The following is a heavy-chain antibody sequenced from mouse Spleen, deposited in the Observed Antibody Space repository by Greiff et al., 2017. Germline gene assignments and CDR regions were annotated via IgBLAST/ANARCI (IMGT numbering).Heavy chain of an antibody. Sequence: EVKLMESGPGLVKPSQSLSLTCSVTGYSITSGYYWNWIRQFPGNKLEWMGYISYDGSNNYNPSLKNRISITRDTSKNQFFLKLNSVTTEDTATYYCARWGAGYGAMDYWGQGTSVTVSS. CDR2: ISYDGSN. V-gene: IGHV3-6*01. D-gene: IGHD1-1*01. J-gene: IGHJ4*01. CDR1: GYSITSGYY. CDR3: ARWGAGYGAMDY.